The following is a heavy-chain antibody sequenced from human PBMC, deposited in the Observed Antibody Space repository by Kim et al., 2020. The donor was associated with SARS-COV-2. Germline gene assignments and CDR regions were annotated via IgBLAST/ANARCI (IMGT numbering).Heavy chain of an antibody. CDR3: ARGRRGYDILTGYSTYYYYYGMDV. CDR2: ISSSGSTI. CDR1: GFTFSDYY. Sequence: GGSLRLSCAASGFTFSDYYMSWIRQAPGKGLEWVSYISSSGSTIYYADSVKGRFTISRDNAKNSLYLQMNSLRAEDTAVYYCARGRRGYDILTGYSTYYYYYGMDVWGQGTTVTVSS. J-gene: IGHJ6*02. D-gene: IGHD3-9*01. V-gene: IGHV3-11*01.